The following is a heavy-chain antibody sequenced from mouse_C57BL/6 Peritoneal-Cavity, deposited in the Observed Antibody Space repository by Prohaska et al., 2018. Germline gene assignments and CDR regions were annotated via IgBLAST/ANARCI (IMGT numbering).Heavy chain of an antibody. Sequence: PGASVKISCKASGYAFSSSWLNWVKQRPGKGLEWIGRIYPGDGDTNYNGKFKGKAKLTADKSSSTAYMQLSSLTSEDSAVYFCARGEGAWFAYWGQGTLVTVSA. CDR2: IYPGDGDT. CDR3: ARGEGAWFAY. CDR1: GYAFSSSW. V-gene: IGHV1-82*01. J-gene: IGHJ3*01.